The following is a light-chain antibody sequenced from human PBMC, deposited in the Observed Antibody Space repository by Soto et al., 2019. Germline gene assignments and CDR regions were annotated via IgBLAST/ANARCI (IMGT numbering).Light chain of an antibody. CDR2: GNS. J-gene: IGLJ1*01. V-gene: IGLV1-40*01. CDR1: SSNIGAGYD. CDR3: QSYDSSLSAPL. Sequence: QSALTQPPSVSGAPGQRVTISCTGSSSNIGAGYDVHWYQQLPGTAPKLLIYGNSNRPSGVPDRFSGSKSGTSASLAITGLQAEDEADYYCQSYDSSLSAPLFGTGTKATVL.